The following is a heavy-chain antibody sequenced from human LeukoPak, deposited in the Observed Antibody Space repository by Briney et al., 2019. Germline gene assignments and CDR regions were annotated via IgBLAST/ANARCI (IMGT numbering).Heavy chain of an antibody. J-gene: IGHJ6*03. D-gene: IGHD1-1*01. CDR1: GGSISSSSYY. CDR3: ARDAGTLPPLRAYYMDV. Sequence: PSETLSLTCSVSGGSISSSSYYWGWIRQPPGKGLEWIGYTYYSGSTYYNPSLKSRVTISVDTSKNQFSLKLSSVTAADTAVYYCARDAGTLPPLRAYYMDVWGKGTTVTVSS. V-gene: IGHV4-30-4*08. CDR2: TYYSGST.